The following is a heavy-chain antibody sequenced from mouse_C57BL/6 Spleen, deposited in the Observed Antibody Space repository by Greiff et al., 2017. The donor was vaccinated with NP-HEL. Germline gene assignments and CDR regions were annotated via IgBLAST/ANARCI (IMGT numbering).Heavy chain of an antibody. CDR3: ARGDEGYWYFDV. Sequence: EVKLVESGGGLVKPGGSLKLSCAASGFTFSSYAMSWVRQTPEKRLEWVATISDGGSYTYYPDNVKGRFTISRDNAKNNLYLQMSHLKSEDTAMDYCARGDEGYWYFDVWGTGTTVTVSS. CDR2: ISDGGSYT. V-gene: IGHV5-4*03. J-gene: IGHJ1*03. CDR1: GFTFSSYA.